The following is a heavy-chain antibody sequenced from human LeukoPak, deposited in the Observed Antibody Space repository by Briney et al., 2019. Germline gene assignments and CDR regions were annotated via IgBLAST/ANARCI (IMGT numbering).Heavy chain of an antibody. V-gene: IGHV4-39*02. CDR3: AREGVEMATIY. CDR2: IYYSGST. J-gene: IGHJ4*02. CDR1: GGSISSSSYY. D-gene: IGHD5-24*01. Sequence: PSETLSLTYTVSGGSISSSSYYWGWIRQPPGKGLEWIGSIYYSGSTYYNPSLKSRVTISVDTSKNQFSLKLSSVTAADTAVYYCAREGVEMATIYWGQGTLVTVSS.